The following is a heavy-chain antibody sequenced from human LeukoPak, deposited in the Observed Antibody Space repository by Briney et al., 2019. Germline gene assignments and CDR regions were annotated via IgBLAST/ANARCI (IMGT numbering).Heavy chain of an antibody. CDR2: IKQDGIEK. CDR1: GFTFSSYW. V-gene: IGHV3-7*01. J-gene: IGHJ6*04. Sequence: GGSLRLSCAASGFTFSSYWMSWVRQAPGKGLEWVANIKQDGIEKYSVDSVKGRFTISRDNAKNSLYLQMNSLRAEDTAVYYCAELGITMIGGVWGKGTTVTISS. CDR3: AELGITMIGGV. D-gene: IGHD3-10*02.